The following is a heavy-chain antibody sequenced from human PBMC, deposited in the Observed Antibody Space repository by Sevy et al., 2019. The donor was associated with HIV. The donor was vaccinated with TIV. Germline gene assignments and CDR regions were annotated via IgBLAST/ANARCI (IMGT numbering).Heavy chain of an antibody. V-gene: IGHV3-30*04. Sequence: GGSLRLSCAASGFTFSSYAMHWVRQAPGKGLEWVAVISYDGSNKYYADSVKGRFTISRDNSKNTLYLQMNSLRAEDTAVYYCARDYYDSSGYYNYAFDIWGQGTMVTASS. CDR1: GFTFSSYA. J-gene: IGHJ3*02. D-gene: IGHD3-22*01. CDR2: ISYDGSNK. CDR3: ARDYYDSSGYYNYAFDI.